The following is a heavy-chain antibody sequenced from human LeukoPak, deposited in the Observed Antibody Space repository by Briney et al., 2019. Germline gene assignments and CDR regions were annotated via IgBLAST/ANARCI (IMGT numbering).Heavy chain of an antibody. D-gene: IGHD6-19*01. CDR3: ARGKYSSGWFDY. V-gene: IGHV3-21*01. Sequence: GGSLRLSCAASGFTFSSYSMSWVRQSPGKGLEWVSSITTSSTYISYADSVKGRFTISRDNAKNSLYLQMNSLRAEDTAVYYCARGKYSSGWFDYWGQGTLVTVSS. CDR1: GFTFSSYS. CDR2: ITTSSTYI. J-gene: IGHJ4*02.